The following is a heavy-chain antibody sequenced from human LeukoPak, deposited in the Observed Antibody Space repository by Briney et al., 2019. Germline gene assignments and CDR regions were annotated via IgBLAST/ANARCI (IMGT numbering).Heavy chain of an antibody. CDR3: ARIADYYDSSGYYLDY. V-gene: IGHV4-4*02. J-gene: IGHJ4*02. CDR1: RFTFSSYAM. CDR2: IYHSGST. D-gene: IGHD3-22*01. Sequence: GSLRLSCAASRFTFSSYAMGWVRQPPGKGLEWIGEIYHSGSTNYNPSLKSRVTISVDKSKNQFSLKLSSVTAADTAVYYCARIADYYDSSGYYLDYWGQGTLVTVSS.